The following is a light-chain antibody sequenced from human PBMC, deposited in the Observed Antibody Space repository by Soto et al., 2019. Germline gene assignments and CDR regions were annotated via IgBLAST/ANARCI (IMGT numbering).Light chain of an antibody. J-gene: IGKJ1*01. CDR2: DAS. CDR3: QQSYTTPRT. CDR1: QSISSY. Sequence: DIQMTQSPSSLSASVGDQITITCRASQSISSYLNWYHQKPGKAPKLLIYDASTLQSGVPSRFSGSGSGTDFTLTISSLQPEDFATYYCQQSYTTPRTFGQGTKVDIK. V-gene: IGKV1-39*01.